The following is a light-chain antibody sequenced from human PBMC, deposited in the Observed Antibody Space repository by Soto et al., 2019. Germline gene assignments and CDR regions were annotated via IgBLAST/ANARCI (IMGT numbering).Light chain of an antibody. J-gene: IGKJ5*01. CDR1: QMFRGL. CDR3: QQRHMWPIT. Sequence: EVVLTQSPVTLSLSPGERATLSCRASQMFRGLLAWYQQKPGQAPRLLIYDAYNRATGIPPRFSGSGSGTDFTLTISSLEPEDSAVYYCQQRHMWPITFGQGTRLAI. CDR2: DAY. V-gene: IGKV3-11*01.